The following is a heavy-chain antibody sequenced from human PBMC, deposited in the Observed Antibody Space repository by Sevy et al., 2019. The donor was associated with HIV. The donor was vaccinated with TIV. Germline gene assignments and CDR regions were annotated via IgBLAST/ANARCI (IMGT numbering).Heavy chain of an antibody. D-gene: IGHD6-19*01. CDR3: TTAYSSGWEGDY. Sequence: GSLRLSCAASGFTFTNAWMSWVRQAPGKGLEWVGRIKSKTDGGTTDYAAPVKGRFTISRDDSKNTLSLQMNSLKTEDTAVYFCTTAYSSGWEGDYWGQGTLVTVSS. CDR2: IKSKTDGGTT. V-gene: IGHV3-15*01. J-gene: IGHJ4*02. CDR1: GFTFTNAW.